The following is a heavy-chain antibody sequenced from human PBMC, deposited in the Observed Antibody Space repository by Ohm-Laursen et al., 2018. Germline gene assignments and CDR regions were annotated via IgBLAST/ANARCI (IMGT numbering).Heavy chain of an antibody. Sequence: SDTLSLTCAASGYSISSGYYWGWIRQPPGKGLEWIGNIYPSGSTYYNASLKSRVTISIGTSQNQFSLKLSSVTAADTAVYYCARTGYSSGSPFMDVWGQGTTVTVSS. V-gene: IGHV4-38-2*01. D-gene: IGHD6-25*01. CDR1: GYSISSGYY. CDR2: IYPSGST. CDR3: ARTGYSSGSPFMDV. J-gene: IGHJ6*02.